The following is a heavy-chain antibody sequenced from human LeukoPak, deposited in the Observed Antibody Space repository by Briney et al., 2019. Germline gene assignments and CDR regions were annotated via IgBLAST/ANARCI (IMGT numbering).Heavy chain of an antibody. D-gene: IGHD2-2*01. CDR2: ISGSGGST. V-gene: IGHV3-23*01. CDR3: AKFLRYCSSTSCYHARGYFDY. Sequence: GGSLRLSCAASGFTFSSYAMSWVRQAPGKGLEWVSAISGSGGSTYYADSVKGRFTISRDNSKNTLYLQMNSLRAEDTAVYYCAKFLRYCSSTSCYHARGYFDYWGQGTLVTVSS. J-gene: IGHJ4*02. CDR1: GFTFSSYA.